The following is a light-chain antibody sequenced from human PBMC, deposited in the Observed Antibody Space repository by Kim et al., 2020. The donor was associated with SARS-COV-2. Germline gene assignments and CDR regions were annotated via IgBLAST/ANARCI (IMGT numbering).Light chain of an antibody. CDR3: QLRTTWPWT. CDR2: DAS. J-gene: IGKJ1*01. Sequence: EIVLTQSPAILSLSPGQRATLSCRASQSVNNYLAWYQQKPGQAPRLLMYDASKRATDIPPRFSGSGSGTDFTLTISSLEPEDSAVYYCQLRTTWPWTFGQGTKVDIK. V-gene: IGKV3-11*01. CDR1: QSVNNY.